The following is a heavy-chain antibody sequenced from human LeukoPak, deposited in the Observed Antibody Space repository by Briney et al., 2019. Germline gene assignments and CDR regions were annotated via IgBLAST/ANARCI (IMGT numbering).Heavy chain of an antibody. V-gene: IGHV3-33*06. CDR2: IWYDGSNK. Sequence: GGSLRLSCAASGFTFSSYGMHWVRQAPGKGLEWVAVIWYDGSNKYYADSVKGRFTISRDNSKNTLYLQMNSLRAEDTAVYYCAKTLSMVRGFDYWGQGTLVTVSS. D-gene: IGHD3-10*01. CDR3: AKTLSMVRGFDY. CDR1: GFTFSSYG. J-gene: IGHJ4*02.